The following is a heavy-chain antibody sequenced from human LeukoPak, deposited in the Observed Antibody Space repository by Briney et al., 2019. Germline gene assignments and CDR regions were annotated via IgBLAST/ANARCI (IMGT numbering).Heavy chain of an antibody. CDR2: ISGSGGSA. CDR3: AKGASMIVVVTHYFDF. D-gene: IGHD3-22*01. Sequence: GGSLRLSCAASGFTFSSYAMSWVRQAPGKGLEWVSAISGSGGSAYYADSVKGRFTVSRDNSKNTLSLQMNSLRAEDTAVYYCAKGASMIVVVTHYFDFWGHGTPVTVSS. V-gene: IGHV3-23*01. CDR1: GFTFSSYA. J-gene: IGHJ4*01.